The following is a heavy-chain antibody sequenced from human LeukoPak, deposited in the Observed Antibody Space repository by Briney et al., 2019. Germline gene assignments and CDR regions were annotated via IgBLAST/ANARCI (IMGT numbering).Heavy chain of an antibody. V-gene: IGHV4-61*02. CDR1: GGSINGGGFY. D-gene: IGHD1-1*01. CDR2: IYTTGST. J-gene: IGHJ6*03. CDR3: ARVRVQPGADSGVYNYMDV. Sequence: PSETLSLTCTVSGGSINGGGFYWSWIRQPPGKGLEWIGRIYTTGSTKYNPSLKSRVTLSADTSKNQFSLKLTSMTAADTAVYYCARVRVQPGADSGVYNYMDVWGKGATVTVSS.